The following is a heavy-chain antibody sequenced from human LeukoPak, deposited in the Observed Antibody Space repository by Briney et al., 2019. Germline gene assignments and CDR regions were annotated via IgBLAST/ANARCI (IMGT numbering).Heavy chain of an antibody. J-gene: IGHJ5*02. CDR2: IIPIFGTA. CDR3: ARGPHFGVVIAYNWFDP. Sequence: SVKVSCKASGGTFSSYAISWVRQAPGQGLEWMGGIIPIFGTANYAQKFQGRVTITTDESTSTAYMELSSLRSEDTAVYYCARGPHFGVVIAYNWFDPWGQGTLVTVSS. V-gene: IGHV1-69*05. D-gene: IGHD3-3*01. CDR1: GGTFSSYA.